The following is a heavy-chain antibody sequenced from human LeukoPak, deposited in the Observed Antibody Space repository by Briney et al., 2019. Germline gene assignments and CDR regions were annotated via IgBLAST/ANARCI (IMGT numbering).Heavy chain of an antibody. CDR2: ISGSGGST. CDR1: GFTFSSYA. J-gene: IGHJ4*02. Sequence: GGSLRLSCAASGFTFSSYAVSWVRQAPGKGLEWVSAISGSGGSTYYADSVKGRFTISRDNSKNALYLQMNSLIAEDTAVYYCAVIGERDYWGQGTLVTVSS. V-gene: IGHV3-23*01. D-gene: IGHD3-10*01. CDR3: AVIGERDY.